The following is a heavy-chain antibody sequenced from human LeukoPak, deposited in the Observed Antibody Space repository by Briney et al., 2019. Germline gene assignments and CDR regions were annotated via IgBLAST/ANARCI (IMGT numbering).Heavy chain of an antibody. D-gene: IGHD6-13*01. Sequence: SETLSLTCAVSGGSISSGGYYWSWIRQPPGKGLEWIGYIYYSGSTNYNPSLKSRVTISLDTSKNQFSLKLTSVTAADTAVYYCARGKSSSPNWFDPWGQGTLVTVSS. CDR3: ARGKSSSPNWFDP. J-gene: IGHJ5*02. CDR1: GGSISSGGYY. CDR2: IYYSGST. V-gene: IGHV4-61*08.